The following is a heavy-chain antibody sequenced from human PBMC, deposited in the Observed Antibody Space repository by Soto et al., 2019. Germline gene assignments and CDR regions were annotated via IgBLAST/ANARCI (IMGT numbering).Heavy chain of an antibody. CDR2: ISWNSGSI. V-gene: IGHV3-9*01. J-gene: IGHJ4*02. D-gene: IGHD6-13*01. Sequence: EVQLVESGGGLVQPGRSLRLSCAASGFTFDDYAMHWARQAPGKGLEWVSGISWNSGSIGYADSVKGRFTISRDNAKNSLYLQMNSLRAEDTALYYCAKDGRAAAGPIDYWGQGTLVTVSS. CDR1: GFTFDDYA. CDR3: AKDGRAAAGPIDY.